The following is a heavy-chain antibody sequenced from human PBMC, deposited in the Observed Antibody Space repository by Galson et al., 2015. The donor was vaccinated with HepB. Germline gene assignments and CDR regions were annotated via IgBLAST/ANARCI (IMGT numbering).Heavy chain of an antibody. CDR1: GFTFSSYA. Sequence: SLRLSCAASGFTFSSYAMNWVRQAPGKGLEWVAVIWYDGTNKYYADSVKGRFTISRDNSQNTLYLQMSSLRPGDTAVYYCTRDSFYFDYRGGPDYWGRGTLVTVSS. J-gene: IGHJ4*02. D-gene: IGHD2-15*01. CDR2: IWYDGTNK. V-gene: IGHV3-33*08. CDR3: TRDSFYFDYRGGPDY.